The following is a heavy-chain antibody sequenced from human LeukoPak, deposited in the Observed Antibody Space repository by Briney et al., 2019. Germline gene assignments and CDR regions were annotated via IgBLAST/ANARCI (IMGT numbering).Heavy chain of an antibody. V-gene: IGHV1-69*13. J-gene: IGHJ4*02. CDR3: AREGESYYFDY. CDR2: IIPIFGTA. Sequence: SVKVSCKASGCTFSSYALNWVRQAPGQGLEWMGGIIPIFGTANYSQKFQGRITITADVSTGILYMELSSLRSEDTAVYYCAREGESYYFDYWGQGTLVTVSS. CDR1: GCTFSSYA.